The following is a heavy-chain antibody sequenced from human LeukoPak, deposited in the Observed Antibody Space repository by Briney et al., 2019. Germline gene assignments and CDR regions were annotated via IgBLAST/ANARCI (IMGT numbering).Heavy chain of an antibody. CDR2: IYPGDSDT. V-gene: IGHV5-51*01. D-gene: IGHD2-2*01. J-gene: IGHJ4*02. Sequence: GESLKISCKGSGYSFTSYWIGWVRQMPGKGLEWMGIIYPGDSDTRYSPSFQGQVTISADKSISTAYLQWSSLKASDTVMYYCAQGYCSSTSCYPTDYWGQGTLVTVSS. CDR3: AQGYCSSTSCYPTDY. CDR1: GYSFTSYW.